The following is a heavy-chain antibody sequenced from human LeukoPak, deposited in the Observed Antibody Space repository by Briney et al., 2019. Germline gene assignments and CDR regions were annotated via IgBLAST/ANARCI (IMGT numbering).Heavy chain of an antibody. D-gene: IGHD3-22*01. J-gene: IGHJ4*02. V-gene: IGHV1-8*01. CDR2: MNPNSGKT. CDR3: ARGRLNYYDSSGCFDY. CDR1: GYTLTSYD. Sequence: GASVKVSCKASGYTLTSYDINWVRQATGQGLEWMGWMNPNSGKTGYAQEFQGRVTITRDTSASTAYMELSSLRSEDMAVYYCARGRLNYYDSSGCFDYWGQGTLVTVSS.